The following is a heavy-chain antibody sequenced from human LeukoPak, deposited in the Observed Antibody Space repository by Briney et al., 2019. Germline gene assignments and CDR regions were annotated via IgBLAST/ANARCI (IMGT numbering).Heavy chain of an antibody. Sequence: GGSLRLSCAASGFTFSDYYMSWIRQAPGKGLEWVSYNSSSGSTIYYADSVKGRFTISRDNAKNSLCLQMNSLRAEDTAVYYCARAGWHWYFDLWGRGTLVTVSS. J-gene: IGHJ2*01. CDR1: GFTFSDYY. CDR3: ARAGWHWYFDL. V-gene: IGHV3-11*04. D-gene: IGHD2-15*01. CDR2: NSSSGSTI.